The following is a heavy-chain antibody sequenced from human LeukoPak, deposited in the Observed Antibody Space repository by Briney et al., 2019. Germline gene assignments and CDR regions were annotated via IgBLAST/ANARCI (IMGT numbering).Heavy chain of an antibody. V-gene: IGHV1-46*01. J-gene: IGHJ6*02. CDR1: GYTFTSYY. D-gene: IGHD7-27*01. CDR3: ARDRAKDMVFELTGDYADGVMDV. Sequence: GASVKVSCKASGYTFTSYYMHWVRQAPGQGLEWMGIINPSGGSTSYAQKFQGRVTMTRDTSTSTVYMELSSLRSEDTAVYYCARDRAKDMVFELTGDYADGVMDVWGQGTTVTVSS. CDR2: INPSGGST.